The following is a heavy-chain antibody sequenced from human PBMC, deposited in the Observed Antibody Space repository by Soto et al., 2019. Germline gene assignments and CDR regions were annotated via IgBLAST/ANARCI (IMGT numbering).Heavy chain of an antibody. CDR1: GGTFSSYA. CDR3: ARDRRGGSYRLYYFDY. Sequence: ASVKVSCKASGGTFSSYAISWVRQAPGQGLEWMGGIIPIFGTANYAQKFQGRVTITADKSTSTAYMELSSLRSEDTAVYYCARDRRGGSYRLYYFDYWGQGTLVTVYS. V-gene: IGHV1-69*06. D-gene: IGHD1-26*01. J-gene: IGHJ4*02. CDR2: IIPIFGTA.